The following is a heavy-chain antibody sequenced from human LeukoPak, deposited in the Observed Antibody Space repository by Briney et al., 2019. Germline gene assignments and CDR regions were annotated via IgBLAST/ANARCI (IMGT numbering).Heavy chain of an antibody. CDR1: GFTFSSYA. CDR3: ARDQGHYYYYMDV. J-gene: IGHJ6*03. Sequence: GGSLRLSCAASGFTFSSYAMHWVRQAPGKGLEWVAVISYDGSNKYYADSVKGRFTISRDNSKNTLYLQMNSLRDEDTAVYYCARDQGHYYYYMDVWGKGTTVTVSS. CDR2: ISYDGSNK. V-gene: IGHV3-30-3*01.